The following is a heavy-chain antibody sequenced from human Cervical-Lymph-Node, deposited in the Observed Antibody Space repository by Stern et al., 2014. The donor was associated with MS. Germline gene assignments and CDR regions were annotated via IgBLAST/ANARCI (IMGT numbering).Heavy chain of an antibody. CDR1: GGSISSGGYY. Sequence: QLQLQESGPGLVKPSQTLSLTCTVSGGSISSGGYYWSWIRQHPGKGLEXIGYIYYSGSTYYNPSLKSRVTISVDTSKNQFSLKLSSVTAADTAVYYCARATYYYDSSGYLLDYWGQGTLVTVSS. D-gene: IGHD3-22*01. CDR2: IYYSGST. J-gene: IGHJ4*02. CDR3: ARATYYYDSSGYLLDY. V-gene: IGHV4-31*03.